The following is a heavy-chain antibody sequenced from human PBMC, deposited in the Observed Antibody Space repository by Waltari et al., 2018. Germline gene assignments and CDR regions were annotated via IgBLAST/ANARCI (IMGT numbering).Heavy chain of an antibody. Sequence: HVHLAHSGSELQTPGVSVIGSFKASGSPFTTYPIDWVRPAPGQGLEWMGWISTNTGNTRNAQGFTGRFVFTLDTSVSTAYLQINSLRVEDTGVDYCARGPPDHATRNEYFHLWGQGTLVTVSS. D-gene: IGHD2-2*01. CDR3: ARGPPDHATRNEYFHL. CDR2: ISTNTGNT. V-gene: IGHV7-4-1*02. J-gene: IGHJ1*01. CDR1: GSPFTTYP.